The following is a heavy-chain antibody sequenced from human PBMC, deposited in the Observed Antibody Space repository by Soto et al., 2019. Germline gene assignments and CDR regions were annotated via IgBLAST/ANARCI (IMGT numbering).Heavy chain of an antibody. V-gene: IGHV1-8*01. CDR1: GYTFTSYD. CDR2: MNPNSGNT. Sequence: QVQLVQSGAEVKKPGASVKVSCKASGYTFTSYDINWVRQATGQGLEWMGWMNPNSGNTGYAQKFQGRVTMTRNTAISTAYMELSSLRSEDTAVYYCARVGYGDYYNYYYYMDVWGKGTTVTVSS. D-gene: IGHD4-17*01. CDR3: ARVGYGDYYNYYYYMDV. J-gene: IGHJ6*03.